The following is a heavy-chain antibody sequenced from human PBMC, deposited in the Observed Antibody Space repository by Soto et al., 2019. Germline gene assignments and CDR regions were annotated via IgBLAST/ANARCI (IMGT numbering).Heavy chain of an antibody. CDR3: ASDPQGSGIQSAYFHY. J-gene: IGHJ4*02. CDR2: ISAYNGNT. CDR1: GYTFTSYG. Sequence: GASVKVSCKASGYTFTSYGISWVRQAPGQGLEWMGWISAYNGNTNYAQKLQGRVTMTTDTSTSTAYMELRSLRSEDTAVYYCASDPQGSGIQSAYFHYCGQGTLVTVPS. D-gene: IGHD1-26*01. V-gene: IGHV1-18*04.